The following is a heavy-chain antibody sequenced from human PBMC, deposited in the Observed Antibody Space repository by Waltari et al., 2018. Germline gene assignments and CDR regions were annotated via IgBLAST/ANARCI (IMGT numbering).Heavy chain of an antibody. J-gene: IGHJ4*02. CDR2: MYITGLS. CDR3: ARLDPNGFDDS. V-gene: IGHV4-39*01. Sequence: QLQLQESCPGLVKPSETLSLTCFFSGDSMNSRSSSWGWIRQSPGRGMEWVGQMYITGLSEYNPSLRSRVSISIDRSKGQFSLTLTSLTAADTAVYHCARLDPNGFDDSWGQGTLVTVST. D-gene: IGHD2-8*01. CDR1: GDSMNSRSSS.